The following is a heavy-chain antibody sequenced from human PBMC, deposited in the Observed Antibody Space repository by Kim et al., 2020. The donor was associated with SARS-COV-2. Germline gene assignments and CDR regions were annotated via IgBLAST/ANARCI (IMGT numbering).Heavy chain of an antibody. V-gene: IGHV3-48*03. J-gene: IGHJ5*02. CDR2: ISSSGSTI. CDR1: GFTFSSYE. CDR3: ARDHGYCTNGVCLNWFDP. D-gene: IGHD2-8*01. Sequence: GGSLRLSCAASGFTFSSYEMNWVRQAPGKGLEWVSYISSSGSTIYYADSVKGRFTISRDNAKNSLYLQMNSLRAEDTAVYYCARDHGYCTNGVCLNWFDPWGQGTLVTVSS.